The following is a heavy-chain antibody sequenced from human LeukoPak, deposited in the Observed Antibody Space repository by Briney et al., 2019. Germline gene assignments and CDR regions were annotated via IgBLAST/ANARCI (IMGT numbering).Heavy chain of an antibody. CDR3: ARDGYNWNDEDRYYYYYMDV. CDR1: GFTFSSYW. J-gene: IGHJ6*03. V-gene: IGHV3-7*01. D-gene: IGHD1-20*01. CDR2: IKQDGSEK. Sequence: PGGSLRLSCAASGFTFSSYWMSWVRQAPGKGLEWVANIKQDGSEKYYVDSVKGRFTISRDNAKNSLYLQMNSLRAEDTAVYYCARDGYNWNDEDRYYYYYMDVWGKGTTVTVSS.